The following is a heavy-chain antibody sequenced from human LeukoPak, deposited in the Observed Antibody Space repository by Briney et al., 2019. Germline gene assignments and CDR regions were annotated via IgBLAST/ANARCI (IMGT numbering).Heavy chain of an antibody. CDR3: ARGGYSYYQDY. Sequence: PGGSLRLSCAASGFTVSSNYMSWVRQAPGKGLEWVSVIYSGGSTYYADSVKGRYTISRDNSKNTLYLQMNSLRAEDTAVYYCARGGYSYYQDYWGQGTLVTVSS. J-gene: IGHJ4*02. V-gene: IGHV3-53*01. D-gene: IGHD5-18*01. CDR1: GFTVSSNY. CDR2: IYSGGST.